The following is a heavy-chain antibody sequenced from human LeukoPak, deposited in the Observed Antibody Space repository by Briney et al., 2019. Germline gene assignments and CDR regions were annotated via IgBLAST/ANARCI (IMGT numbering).Heavy chain of an antibody. CDR2: IIPIFGTA. CDR1: GGTFSSCA. V-gene: IGHV1-69*05. J-gene: IGHJ4*02. D-gene: IGHD5-24*01. Sequence: SVKVSCKASGGTFSSCAISWLRQAPGQGLEWMGRIIPIFGTANYAQKFQGRVTITTDESTSTAYMELSSLRSEDTAVYYCARGRDGYNSGDLDYWGQGTLVTVSS. CDR3: ARGRDGYNSGDLDY.